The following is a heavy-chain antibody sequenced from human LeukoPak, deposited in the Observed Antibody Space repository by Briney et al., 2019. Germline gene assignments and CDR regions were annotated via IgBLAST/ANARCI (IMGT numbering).Heavy chain of an antibody. V-gene: IGHV4-59*01. CDR3: ARDSGRRYYMDV. CDR2: IYYSGST. Sequence: SETLSLTCTVSGGSISSYYWSWIRQPPGKGLEWIGYIYYSGSTNYNPSLKSRVTLSVDTSKNQFSLKLSSVTAADTAVYYCARDSGRRYYMDVWGKGTTVTVSS. J-gene: IGHJ6*03. D-gene: IGHD5-12*01. CDR1: GGSISSYY.